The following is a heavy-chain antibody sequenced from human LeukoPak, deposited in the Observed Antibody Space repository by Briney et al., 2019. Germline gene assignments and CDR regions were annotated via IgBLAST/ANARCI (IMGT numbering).Heavy chain of an antibody. CDR3: ARAYYDFWSGYSYYFDY. CDR2: IKQDGSEK. V-gene: IGHV3-7*04. CDR1: GFTFSSYW. Sequence: PGGSLRLSCAASGFTFSSYWMSWLRQAPGKGLEWVANIKQDGSEKYYVDSVKGRFTISRDNAKNSLYLQMNGLRAEDTAVYYCARAYYDFWSGYSYYFDYWGQGTLVTVSS. D-gene: IGHD3-3*01. J-gene: IGHJ4*02.